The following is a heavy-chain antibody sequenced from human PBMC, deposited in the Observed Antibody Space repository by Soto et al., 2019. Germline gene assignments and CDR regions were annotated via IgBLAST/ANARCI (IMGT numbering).Heavy chain of an antibody. CDR3: ARVAATTWH. J-gene: IGHJ4*02. D-gene: IGHD1-26*01. V-gene: IGHV3-74*01. CDR1: GFTFSGYW. CDR2: INSDGSIT. Sequence: PGGSLRLSGAASGFTFSGYWIHWVRQVPWKGLVWVSRINSDGSITGYADSVKGRFTISRENAKNTLYLQMSNLRVEDTAVYFCARVAATTWHWGQGTLVPFCS.